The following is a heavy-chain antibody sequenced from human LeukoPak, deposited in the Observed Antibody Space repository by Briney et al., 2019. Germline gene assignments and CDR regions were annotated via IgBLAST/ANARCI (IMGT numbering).Heavy chain of an antibody. CDR3: ARDGEPRYSAPYNWFDP. D-gene: IGHD2-15*01. CDR2: INPNSGGT. Sequence: ASVKVSCNASGYTFTGYFLQWVPEAPGQGLEWMGWINPNSGGTNYAQKFQGRVTMTRDTSISTAYMELSRLRSDDTAVYYCARDGEPRYSAPYNWFDPWGQGTLVTVSS. CDR1: GYTFTGYF. V-gene: IGHV1-2*02. J-gene: IGHJ5*02.